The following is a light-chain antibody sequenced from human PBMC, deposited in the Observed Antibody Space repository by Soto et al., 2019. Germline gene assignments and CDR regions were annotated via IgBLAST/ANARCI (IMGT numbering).Light chain of an antibody. CDR3: GTWDSSLSAEV. V-gene: IGLV1-51*02. CDR1: SSNIGNNY. J-gene: IGLJ2*01. CDR2: ENN. Sequence: SVLTQPPSVSAAPGQKVTISCSGSSSNIGNNYVSWYQHLPGTAPKLLIYENNKRPSGIPDRFSGSKSGTSATLGITGLQTGDEADYYCGTWDSSLSAEVFGGGTKLTVL.